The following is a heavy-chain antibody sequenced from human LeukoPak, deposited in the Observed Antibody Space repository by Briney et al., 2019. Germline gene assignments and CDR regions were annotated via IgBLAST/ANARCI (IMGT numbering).Heavy chain of an antibody. J-gene: IGHJ6*02. CDR2: ISHDGSNK. Sequence: GGSLRLSCAASGFTFSSYGMHWVRQAPGKGLEWVAVISHDGSNKYYADSVKGRFTISRDNSKNTLYLQMNSLRAEDTAVYYCAKPGIWYYDSSGNGMDVWGQGTTVTVSS. CDR1: GFTFSSYG. V-gene: IGHV3-30*18. CDR3: AKPGIWYYDSSGNGMDV. D-gene: IGHD3-22*01.